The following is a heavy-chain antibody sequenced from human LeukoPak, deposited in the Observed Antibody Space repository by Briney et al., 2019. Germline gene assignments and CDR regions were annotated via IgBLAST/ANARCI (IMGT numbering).Heavy chain of an antibody. CDR3: ARHVAHCGGGTCYSTWYFDL. CDR2: IIPVLGVA. J-gene: IGHJ2*01. CDR1: GGTFSSDA. Sequence: SVKVSCKAFGGTFSSDAFSWVRQAPGQGLEWKGRIIPVLGVANYAQKFQGRVTITADKSTSTAYMELSSLRSEDTAVYYCARHVAHCGGGTCYSTWYFDLWGRGTLVTVSS. D-gene: IGHD2-15*01. V-gene: IGHV1-69*04.